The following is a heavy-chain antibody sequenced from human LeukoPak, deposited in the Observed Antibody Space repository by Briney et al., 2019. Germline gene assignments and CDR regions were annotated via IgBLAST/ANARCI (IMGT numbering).Heavy chain of an antibody. CDR1: GFTFSAYS. CDR2: IGSSSSPI. V-gene: IGHV3-48*01. D-gene: IGHD4-11*01. J-gene: IGHJ4*02. Sequence: GRSLRLSCAASGFTFSAYSMNWVRQDPEKGLEWVSYIGSSSSPIYYADSVKGRFTISRDNAKNSLYLQMDSLRAEDTAVYYCARDQAYSFDYWGQGTLVSVSS. CDR3: ARDQAYSFDY.